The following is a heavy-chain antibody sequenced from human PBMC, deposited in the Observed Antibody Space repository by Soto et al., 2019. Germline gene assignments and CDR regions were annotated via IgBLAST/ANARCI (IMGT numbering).Heavy chain of an antibody. V-gene: IGHV4-31*03. J-gene: IGHJ5*02. D-gene: IGHD3-10*01. CDR1: GGSISSGGCY. CDR3: ARVRTPITMVRGVIIKSRWFDP. Sequence: PSETLSLTCTVSGGSISSGGCYWSWIRQHPGKGLVSIGYIYYGGSTYYNPSLKSRVTISVDTSKNQFSLKLSSVTAADTAVYYCARVRTPITMVRGVIIKSRWFDPWGQGTLVTVSS. CDR2: IYYGGST.